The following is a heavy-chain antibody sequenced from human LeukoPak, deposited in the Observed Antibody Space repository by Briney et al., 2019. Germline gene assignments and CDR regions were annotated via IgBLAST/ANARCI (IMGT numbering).Heavy chain of an antibody. V-gene: IGHV3-48*04. CDR3: ARASSGWSIDY. CDR2: ISSSSSTI. CDR1: GFTFTSYD. D-gene: IGHD6-19*01. J-gene: IGHJ4*02. Sequence: PGGSLRLSCAASGFTFTSYDMNWVRQAPGKGLEWVSYISSSSSTIYYADSVKGRFTISRDNAKNSLHLQMNSLRAEDTAVYYCARASSGWSIDYWGQGTLVTVSS.